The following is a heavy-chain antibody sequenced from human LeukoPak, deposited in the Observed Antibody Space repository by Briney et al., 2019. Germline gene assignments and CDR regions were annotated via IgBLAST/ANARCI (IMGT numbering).Heavy chain of an antibody. D-gene: IGHD6-13*01. CDR1: GFTFSSYG. V-gene: IGHV3-23*01. CDR2: ISGSGGST. J-gene: IGHJ3*02. CDR3: AKEHGGSSWYEDAFDI. Sequence: GGSLRLSCAASGFTFSSYGMTWVRQAPGRGLEWVSAISGSGGSTYYADSVKGRFTISRDNSKNTLYLQMNSLRAEDTAVYYCAKEHGGSSWYEDAFDIWGQGTMVTVSS.